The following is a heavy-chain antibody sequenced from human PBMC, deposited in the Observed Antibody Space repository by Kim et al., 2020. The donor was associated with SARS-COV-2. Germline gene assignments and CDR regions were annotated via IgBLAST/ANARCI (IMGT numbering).Heavy chain of an antibody. CDR1: GGSISSYY. CDR3: ARQDGDYFRLQH. Sequence: SETLSLTCTVSGGSISSYYWSWIRQPPGKGLEWIGYIYYSGSTNYNPSLKSRVTISVDTSKNQFSLKLSSVTAADTAVYYCARQDGDYFRLQHWGQGTLVTVSS. CDR2: IYYSGST. J-gene: IGHJ1*01. V-gene: IGHV4-59*08. D-gene: IGHD4-17*01.